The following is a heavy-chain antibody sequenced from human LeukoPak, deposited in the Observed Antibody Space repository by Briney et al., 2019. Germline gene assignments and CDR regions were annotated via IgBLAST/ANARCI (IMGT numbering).Heavy chain of an antibody. J-gene: IGHJ4*02. CDR3: ARDNGPFVGATPFFY. CDR2: ISSSSSYI. D-gene: IGHD1-26*01. CDR1: GFTFSSYN. V-gene: IGHV3-21*05. Sequence: GGSLRVSCAASGFTFSSYNMNWVRQAPGKGLEWVSYISSSSSYIYYADSVKGRFTISRDNAKNSLYLQMNSLRAEDTAVYYCARDNGPFVGATPFFYWGQGTLVTVSS.